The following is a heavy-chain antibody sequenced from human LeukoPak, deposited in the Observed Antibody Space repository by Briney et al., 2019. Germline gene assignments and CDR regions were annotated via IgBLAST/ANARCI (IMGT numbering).Heavy chain of an antibody. CDR1: GSTISRYY. CDR3: GRGTGERYYYYYMNV. CDR2: IYYSGST. J-gene: IGHJ6*03. Sequence: SETVSLNSTVRGSTISRYYESWLRQPPGKGLEWIGYIYYSGSTNFSPSLESRVIISVDTSKNQFSLNMSSVTAADTAVYFCGRGTGERYYYYYMNVWGKGTTVTASS. V-gene: IGHV4-59*01. D-gene: IGHD7-27*01.